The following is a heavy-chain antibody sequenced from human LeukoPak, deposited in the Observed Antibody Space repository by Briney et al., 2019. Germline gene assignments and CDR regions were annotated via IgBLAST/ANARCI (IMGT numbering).Heavy chain of an antibody. D-gene: IGHD5-18*01. Sequence: SETLSLTCTVSGGSISSYYWSWIRQPAGKGLEWIGRIYISGSTNYNPSLKSRVTMSVDTSKNQFSLKLSSVTAADTAVYCCARTTEGGYTYDYFYYYYMDVWGKGTTVTISS. J-gene: IGHJ6*03. CDR3: ARTTEGGYTYDYFYYYYMDV. CDR2: IYISGST. CDR1: GGSISSYY. V-gene: IGHV4-4*07.